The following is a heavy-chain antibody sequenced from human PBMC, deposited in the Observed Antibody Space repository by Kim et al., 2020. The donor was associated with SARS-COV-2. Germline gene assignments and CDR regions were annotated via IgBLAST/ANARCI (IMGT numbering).Heavy chain of an antibody. Sequence: ASVKVSCKASGYTFTSYYMHWVRQAPGQGLEWMGIINPSGGSTSYAQKFQGRVTMTRDTSTSTVYMELSSLRSEDTAVYYCARDLGVVPSSLGFDPWGQGTLVTVSS. D-gene: IGHD2-2*01. J-gene: IGHJ5*02. CDR3: ARDLGVVPSSLGFDP. CDR1: GYTFTSYY. CDR2: INPSGGST. V-gene: IGHV1-46*01.